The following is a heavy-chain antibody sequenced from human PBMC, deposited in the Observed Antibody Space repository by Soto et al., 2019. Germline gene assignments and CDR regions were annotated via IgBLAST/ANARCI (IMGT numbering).Heavy chain of an antibody. CDR1: GGTFSRYA. CDR3: VRVVAIPGYPDN. Sequence: GASVKVSCKPSGGTFSRYAISWVRQAPGQGLEWMGGIVPIVDTSTYAQKFQGRVTITADESTSTAYMELSSLRSDDTAIYYCVRVVAIPGYPDNWGQGTLVTVSS. CDR2: IVPIVDTS. D-gene: IGHD5-12*01. V-gene: IGHV1-69*13. J-gene: IGHJ4*02.